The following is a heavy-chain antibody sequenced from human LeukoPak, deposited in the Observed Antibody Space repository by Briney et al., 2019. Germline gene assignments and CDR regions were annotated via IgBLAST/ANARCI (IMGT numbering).Heavy chain of an antibody. J-gene: IGHJ4*02. CDR3: AKDTLSSSWNYFDY. V-gene: IGHV3-30*04. CDR1: GFTFSSYA. D-gene: IGHD6-13*01. CDR2: ISYDGSNK. Sequence: GGSLRLSCAASGFTFSSYAMHWVRQAPGKGLEWVAVISYDGSNKYYADSVKGRFTISRDNSKNTLYLQMNSLRAEDTALYYCAKDTLSSSWNYFDYWGQGTLVTVSS.